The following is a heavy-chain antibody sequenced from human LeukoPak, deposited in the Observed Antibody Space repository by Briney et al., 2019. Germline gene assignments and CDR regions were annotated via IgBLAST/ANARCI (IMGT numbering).Heavy chain of an antibody. V-gene: IGHV4-4*07. CDR2: IYSSGNT. Sequence: SSETLSLTCTVSGGSISSYYWTWIQQPAGKRLVWIGRIYSSGNTDYNPSLKSRVTMSLDTSKSQFSLELTSVTAADTAVYYCARARGGSRWPPDSWGQGTLVTVS. CDR3: ARARGGSRWPPDS. J-gene: IGHJ4*02. CDR1: GGSISSYY. D-gene: IGHD6-13*01.